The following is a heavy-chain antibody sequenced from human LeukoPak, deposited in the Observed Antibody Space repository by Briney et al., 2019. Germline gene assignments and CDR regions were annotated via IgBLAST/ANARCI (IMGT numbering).Heavy chain of an antibody. CDR1: GFTFSSYA. D-gene: IGHD5-12*01. CDR2: ISAGSDTT. CDR3: ARWIYYFDS. Sequence: PGGSLRLSCAASGFTFSSYAMSWVRQAPGKGLEWVSAISAGSDTTLYADSVKGRFTTSRDNSRNTLYLQMNNLRAEDTAIYHCARWIYYFDSWGQGTLVTVSS. V-gene: IGHV3-23*01. J-gene: IGHJ4*02.